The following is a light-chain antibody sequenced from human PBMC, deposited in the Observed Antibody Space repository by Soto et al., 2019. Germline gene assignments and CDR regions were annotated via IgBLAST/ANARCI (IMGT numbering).Light chain of an antibody. CDR3: AAWDGSLSGWV. J-gene: IGLJ3*02. Sequence: QSVLPQPPSASGTPGQRVTISCSGSSSNIGTNYVYWYQQLPGTAPKVLIYRNNQRPSRVPDRFSASKSGTSASLAISGLRSEDEADYYCAAWDGSLSGWVFGGGTKLTVL. V-gene: IGLV1-47*01. CDR1: SSNIGTNY. CDR2: RNN.